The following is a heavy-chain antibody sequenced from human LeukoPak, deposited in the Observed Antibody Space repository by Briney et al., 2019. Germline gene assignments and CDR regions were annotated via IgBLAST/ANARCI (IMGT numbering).Heavy chain of an antibody. D-gene: IGHD3-16*01. J-gene: IGHJ4*02. CDR3: ARHYGP. Sequence: SETLSLTCIVSGGSISNYHWSWIRQPPGKGLEWIGYIYYSGSTNYNPSLKSRVTISVDTSKNQFSLKLSSVTAADTAVYYCARHYGPWGQGTLVTVSS. CDR2: IYYSGST. CDR1: GGSISNYH. V-gene: IGHV4-59*01.